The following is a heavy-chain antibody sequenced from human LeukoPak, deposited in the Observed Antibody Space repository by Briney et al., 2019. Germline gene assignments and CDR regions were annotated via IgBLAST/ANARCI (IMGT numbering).Heavy chain of an antibody. CDR2: IIPILGIA. D-gene: IGHD2-2*01. CDR1: GGTFSSYA. CDR3: AREYCDTTRCYLPDY. J-gene: IGHJ4*02. Sequence: SVKVSCKASGGTFSSYAISWVRQAPGQGLEWMGRIIPILGIANYAQKFQGRVTITADKSTSTAYMELSSLRSEDTAVYYCAREYCDTTRCYLPDYWGQGTLVTVSS. V-gene: IGHV1-69*04.